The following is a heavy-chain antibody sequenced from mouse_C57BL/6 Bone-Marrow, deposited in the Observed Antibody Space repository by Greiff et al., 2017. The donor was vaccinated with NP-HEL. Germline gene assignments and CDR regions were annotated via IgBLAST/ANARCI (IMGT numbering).Heavy chain of an antibody. CDR1: GYSITSGYY. J-gene: IGHJ4*01. D-gene: IGHD3-1*01. Sequence: DVQLQESGPGLVKPSQSLSLTCSVTGYSITSGYYWNWIRQFPGNKLEWMGYISYDGSNNYNPSLKNRISITRDTSKNQFVLKLNSVTTEDTATCYCARRGSMDYWGQGTSVTVSS. V-gene: IGHV3-6*01. CDR2: ISYDGSN. CDR3: ARRGSMDY.